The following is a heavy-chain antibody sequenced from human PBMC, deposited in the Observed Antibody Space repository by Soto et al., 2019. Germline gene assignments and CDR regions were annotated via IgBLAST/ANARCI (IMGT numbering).Heavy chain of an antibody. D-gene: IGHD5-12*01. CDR3: ARARRPLRENSGYDHLPRDYYYYYYYMDV. CDR1: GGSISSGGYY. J-gene: IGHJ6*03. Sequence: SETLSLTCTVSGGSISSGGYYWSWIRQHPGKGLEWIGYIYYSGSTYYNPSLKSRVTISVDTSKNQFSLKLSSVTAADTAVYYCARARRPLRENSGYDHLPRDYYYYYYYMDVWGKGTTVTVSS. CDR2: IYYSGST. V-gene: IGHV4-31*03.